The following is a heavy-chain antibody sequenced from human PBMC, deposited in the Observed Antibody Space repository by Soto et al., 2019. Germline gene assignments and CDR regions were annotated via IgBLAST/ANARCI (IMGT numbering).Heavy chain of an antibody. Sequence: EVQLVESGGGLVQPGGSLRLSCAASGFTFSSYWMSWVRQAPGKGLEWVANIKQDGSEKYYVDSVKGRFTITRDNAKNSLYLQMNSLRAEDTAVYYCARYRWQPPVSRARFDYWGQGTLVTVSS. V-gene: IGHV3-7*01. CDR3: ARYRWQPPVSRARFDY. J-gene: IGHJ4*02. CDR1: GFTFSSYW. D-gene: IGHD2-15*01. CDR2: IKQDGSEK.